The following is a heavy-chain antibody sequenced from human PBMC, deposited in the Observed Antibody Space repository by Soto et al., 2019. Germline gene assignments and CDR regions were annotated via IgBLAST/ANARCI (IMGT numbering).Heavy chain of an antibody. J-gene: IGHJ4*02. Sequence: QVQVVQSGAEVKKPGSSVKVSCKVSGGPFSSYTLSWVRQAPGQGPEWMGEIIPLFGTTNYVQDFQGRLTIAADVSTNTAYMELSSLRYEHTALYYCVRDSIAASGFASCGQGTLVTVS. CDR3: VRDSIAASGFAS. V-gene: IGHV1-69*12. CDR2: IIPLFGTT. D-gene: IGHD6-13*01. CDR1: GGPFSSYT.